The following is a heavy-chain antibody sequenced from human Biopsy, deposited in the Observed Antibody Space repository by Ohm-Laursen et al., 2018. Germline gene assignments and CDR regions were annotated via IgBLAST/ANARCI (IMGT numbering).Heavy chain of an antibody. Sequence: ASVKVSCNASGYTFTDYFLHWVRQAPGQGPEWMGWISPSSGGTNYAQKFQGRVTMTIDTSTTTAYMDLRSLRSDDTAVYFCARGGGGILWLGKPSGRYFDAWGQGTLVTVSP. CDR2: ISPSSGGT. CDR1: GYTFTDYF. V-gene: IGHV1-2*02. J-gene: IGHJ5*02. D-gene: IGHD1-26*01. CDR3: ARGGGGILWLGKPSGRYFDA.